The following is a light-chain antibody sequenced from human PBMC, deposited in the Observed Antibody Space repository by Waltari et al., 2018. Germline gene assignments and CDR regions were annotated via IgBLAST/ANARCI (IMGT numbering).Light chain of an antibody. Sequence: QSALIQPPSVSGSPGQSVAIYCTGTSSDIGSYNFVSWYQQFPGTAPKLLIYAVTNRPSGVPDRFSGSKSGYTASLAISGLQPEDEADYYCSSYTTSSTVIFGGGTELTVL. CDR2: AVT. CDR1: SSDIGSYNF. CDR3: SSYTTSSTVI. V-gene: IGLV2-18*02. J-gene: IGLJ2*01.